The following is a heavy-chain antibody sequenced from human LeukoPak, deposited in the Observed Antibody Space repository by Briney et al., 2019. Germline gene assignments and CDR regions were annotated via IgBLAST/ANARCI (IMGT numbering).Heavy chain of an antibody. CDR2: INHSGST. J-gene: IGHJ4*02. V-gene: IGHV4-34*01. CDR3: ARGHYDSSGYYY. Sequence: SETLSLTCAVYGGSFSGYYWSWIRQPPGKGLEWIGEINHSGSTNYNPSLKSRVTISVDTSKNQFSLKLSSVTAADTAVYYCARGHYDSSGYYYWGRGTLVTVSS. CDR1: GGSFSGYY. D-gene: IGHD3-22*01.